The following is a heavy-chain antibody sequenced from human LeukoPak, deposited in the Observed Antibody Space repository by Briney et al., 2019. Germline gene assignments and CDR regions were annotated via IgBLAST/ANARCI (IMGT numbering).Heavy chain of an antibody. CDR3: ARQFDRLLYGNWFDP. D-gene: IGHD2-2*02. V-gene: IGHV5-51*01. CDR2: IYPGDSDT. Sequence: GASLQISCKGSGYSFTSYWIGWVRPLPGKGLEWMGIIYPGDSDTRYSPSFQGQVTISADKSISTAYLQWSSLKASDTAMYYCARQFDRLLYGNWFDPWGQGTLVTVSS. CDR1: GYSFTSYW. J-gene: IGHJ5*02.